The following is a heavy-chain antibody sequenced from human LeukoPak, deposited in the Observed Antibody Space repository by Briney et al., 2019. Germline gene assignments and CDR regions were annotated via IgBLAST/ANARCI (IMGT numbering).Heavy chain of an antibody. V-gene: IGHV3-21*01. D-gene: IGHD6-13*01. CDR3: ARVTSGITGGTYYYYYMDV. J-gene: IGHJ6*03. Sequence: SGGSLRLSCAASGFTFSSYSMSWVRQAPGKGLEWLSSISSSKTYIYYADSLKGRFTISRDNVENSLYLQMNSLRAEDTAVYYCARVTSGITGGTYYYYYMDVWGKGTTVTVSS. CDR1: GFTFSSYS. CDR2: ISSSKTYI.